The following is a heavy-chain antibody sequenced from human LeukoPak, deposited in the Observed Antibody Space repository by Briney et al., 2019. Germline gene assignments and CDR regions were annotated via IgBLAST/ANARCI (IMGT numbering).Heavy chain of an antibody. CDR3: AKDHDILTGYYPFDY. V-gene: IGHV3-15*01. Sequence: GGSLRLSCAASGFTFSNAWMSWVRQAPGKGLEWVGRIKSKTDGGTTDYAAPVKGRFTISRDDSKNTLYLQMNSLRAEDTAVYYCAKDHDILTGYYPFDYWGQGTLVTVSS. CDR1: GFTFSNAW. D-gene: IGHD3-9*01. CDR2: IKSKTDGGTT. J-gene: IGHJ4*02.